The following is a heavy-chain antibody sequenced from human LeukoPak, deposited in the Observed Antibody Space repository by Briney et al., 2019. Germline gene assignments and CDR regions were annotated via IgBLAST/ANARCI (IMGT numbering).Heavy chain of an antibody. J-gene: IGHJ4*02. CDR1: GFTFSSYA. CDR2: ISGGGGGT. CDR3: AKISGYSFGTGSSFDY. V-gene: IGHV3-23*01. Sequence: GGSLRLSCAASGFTFSSYAMSWVRQAPGKGLEWASAISGGGGGTYYADSVKGRFTVSRDNSKSTLYLQMDSLRAEDTAIYYCAKISGYSFGTGSSFDYWGQGTLVTVSS. D-gene: IGHD5-18*01.